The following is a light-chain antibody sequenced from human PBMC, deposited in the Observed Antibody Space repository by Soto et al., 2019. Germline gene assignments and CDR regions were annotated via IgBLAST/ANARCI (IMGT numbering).Light chain of an antibody. V-gene: IGLV2-14*01. CDR3: SSYTSSSTLGMG. CDR1: SSDVGGYNY. CDR2: DVS. Sequence: QSVLTQPASVSGSPGQSITISCTGNSSDVGGYNYVSWYQQHPGKAPKLMIYDVSNRPSGVSNRFSGSKSGNTASLTISGLQAEDEADYYCSSYTSSSTLGMGFGTGTKLTVL. J-gene: IGLJ1*01.